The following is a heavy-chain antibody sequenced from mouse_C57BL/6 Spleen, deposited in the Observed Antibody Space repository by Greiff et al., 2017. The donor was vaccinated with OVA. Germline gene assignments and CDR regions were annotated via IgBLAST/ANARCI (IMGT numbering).Heavy chain of an antibody. CDR3: ARGITTVVDWYFDV. V-gene: IGHV1-20*01. Sequence: EVQLQQSGPELVKPGDSVKISCKASGYSFTGYFMNWVMQSHGKSLEWIGRINPYNGDTFYNQKFKGKATLTVDKSSSTAHMELRSLTSEYSAVYYCARGITTVVDWYFDVWGTGTTVTVSS. CDR1: GYSFTGYF. J-gene: IGHJ1*03. D-gene: IGHD1-1*01. CDR2: INPYNGDT.